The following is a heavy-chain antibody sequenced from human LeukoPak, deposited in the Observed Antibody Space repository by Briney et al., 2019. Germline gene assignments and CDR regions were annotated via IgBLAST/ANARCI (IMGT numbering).Heavy chain of an antibody. Sequence: ASVKVSCKASGGTFSSYAISWVRQAPGQGLEWMGGIIPIFGTANYAQKFQGRVTITTDESTSTAYMELSSLRSEDTAVYYCARDGKYYDFWSGYYTSARGAHYYYYYMDVWGKGTTVTVSS. CDR3: ARDGKYYDFWSGYYTSARGAHYYYYYMDV. J-gene: IGHJ6*03. CDR1: GGTFSSYA. CDR2: IIPIFGTA. V-gene: IGHV1-69*05. D-gene: IGHD3-3*01.